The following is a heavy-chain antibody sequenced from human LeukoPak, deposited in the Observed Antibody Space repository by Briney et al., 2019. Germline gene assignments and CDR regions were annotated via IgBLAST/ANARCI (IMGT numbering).Heavy chain of an antibody. J-gene: IGHJ3*02. CDR2: IKQDESEK. CDR1: GFTFSSYW. Sequence: GGSLRLSCEASGFTFSSYWMSWVRQAPGKGLEWVANIKQDESEKYYVDSVKGRFTISRDNAKNSLYLQMNSLRAEDTAVYYCARLSDSISCFGIAIWGQGTTVTVSS. D-gene: IGHD2-2*01. CDR3: ARLSDSISCFGIAI. V-gene: IGHV3-7*01.